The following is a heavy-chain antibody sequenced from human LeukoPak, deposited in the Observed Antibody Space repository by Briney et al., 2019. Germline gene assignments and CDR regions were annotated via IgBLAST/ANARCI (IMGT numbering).Heavy chain of an antibody. D-gene: IGHD2-2*01. V-gene: IGHV3-64D*06. CDR3: VKVLRAHCSSTSCYDYFDY. CDR1: GFTFSSYA. CDR2: ISSNEGST. Sequence: GGSLRLSCSASGFTFSSYAMHWVRQAPGKGLEYVSAISSNEGSTYYADSVKGRFTISRDNSKNTLYLQMSSLRAEDTAVYYCVKVLRAHCSSTSCYDYFDYWGQGTLVTVSS. J-gene: IGHJ4*02.